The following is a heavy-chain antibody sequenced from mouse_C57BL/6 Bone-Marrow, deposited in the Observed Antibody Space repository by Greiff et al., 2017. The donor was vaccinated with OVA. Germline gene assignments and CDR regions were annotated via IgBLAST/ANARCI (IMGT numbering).Heavy chain of an antibody. CDR2: IYPGNSDT. CDR1: GYTFTSYW. D-gene: IGHD2-5*01. V-gene: IGHV1-5*01. Sequence: EVKLQESGTVLARPGASVKMSCKTSGYTFTSYWMHWVKQRPGQGLEWIGAIYPGNSDTSYNQKFKGKAKLTAVTSASTAYMELSSLTNEDSAVYYCTREAYYYSNYVDAMDYWGQGTSVTVSS. CDR3: TREAYYYSNYVDAMDY. J-gene: IGHJ4*01.